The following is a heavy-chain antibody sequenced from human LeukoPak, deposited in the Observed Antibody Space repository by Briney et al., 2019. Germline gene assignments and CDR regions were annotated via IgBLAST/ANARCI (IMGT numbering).Heavy chain of an antibody. CDR1: GFILSSYP. D-gene: IGHD1-26*01. CDR2: ISGGGGST. Sequence: GGSLRLSCAASGFILSSYPLNWVRQAPGKGLEWVSTISGGGGSTYYADSVKGRFTISRDNSKNTLYLQVNSLRAEDTAVYYCAKGGKWDVTPFDYWGQGTLVTVSS. CDR3: AKGGKWDVTPFDY. V-gene: IGHV3-23*01. J-gene: IGHJ4*02.